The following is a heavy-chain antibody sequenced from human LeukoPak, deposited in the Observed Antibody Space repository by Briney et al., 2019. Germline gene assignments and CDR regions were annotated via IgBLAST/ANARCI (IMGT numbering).Heavy chain of an antibody. J-gene: IGHJ4*02. D-gene: IGHD5-12*01. Sequence: ASLKVSCKASGYTFSSYGISWVRQAPGQGLERMGWISAYHGNTNFAQEFQGRVTMTTDTSTSTASMELRSLRSDDTAVYYCARDQGIYNHRIIDSWGQGTLVTVSS. CDR2: ISAYHGNT. CDR1: GYTFSSYG. CDR3: ARDQGIYNHRIIDS. V-gene: IGHV1-18*01.